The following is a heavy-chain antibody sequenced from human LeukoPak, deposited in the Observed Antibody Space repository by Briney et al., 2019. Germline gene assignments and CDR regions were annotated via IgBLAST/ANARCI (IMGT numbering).Heavy chain of an antibody. J-gene: IGHJ5*02. CDR2: IYSGGST. Sequence: GGSLRLSCAASGLPVSSAYMSWFRQAPGKGLEWVSVIYSGGSTYYADSVKGRFTISRDKSKNTVYLQMNSLRFEDTAMYYCARNWFDPWGQGTLVTVSS. CDR3: ARNWFDP. CDR1: GLPVSSAY. V-gene: IGHV3-53*05.